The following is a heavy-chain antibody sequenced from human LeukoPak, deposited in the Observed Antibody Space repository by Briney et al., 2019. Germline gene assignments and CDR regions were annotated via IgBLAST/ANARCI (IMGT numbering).Heavy chain of an antibody. V-gene: IGHV3-9*01. Sequence: GRSLRLSCAASGFTFDDYAMHWVRHAPGKGLEWVSGISWNSGSIGYADSVKGRFTISRDNAKNSLYLQMNSLRAEDTAFYYCAKDISPTGTFYYFDYWGQGTLVTVSS. J-gene: IGHJ4*02. CDR1: GFTFDDYA. CDR3: AKDISPTGTFYYFDY. CDR2: ISWNSGSI. D-gene: IGHD1-1*01.